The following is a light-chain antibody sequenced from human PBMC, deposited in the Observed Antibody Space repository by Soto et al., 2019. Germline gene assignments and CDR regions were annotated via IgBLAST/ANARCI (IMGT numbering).Light chain of an antibody. V-gene: IGKV1-5*03. CDR1: QSISDW. CDR2: KAS. CDR3: QQYNGERV. Sequence: GDRVTITCRASQSISDWLAWYQQKPGKAPKLLIYKASSLESGVPARFSGSGSGTEFTLTISSLQPDDFATYYCQQYNGERVFGQGTKVDIK. J-gene: IGKJ1*01.